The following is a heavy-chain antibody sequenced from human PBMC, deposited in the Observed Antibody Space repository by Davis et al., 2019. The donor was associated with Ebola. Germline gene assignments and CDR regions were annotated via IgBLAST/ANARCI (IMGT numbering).Heavy chain of an antibody. Sequence: GGSLRLSCAASGFTVSSNYMSWVRQAPGKGLEWVSSIRSSGNYIYQTDSLKGRFIISRDNAKNSLYLQMNGLRAEDTAVYYCARSEPPDYWGQGTLVTVSS. CDR3: ARSEPPDY. V-gene: IGHV3-21*01. CDR1: GFTVSSNY. J-gene: IGHJ4*02. CDR2: IRSSGNYI. D-gene: IGHD1-14*01.